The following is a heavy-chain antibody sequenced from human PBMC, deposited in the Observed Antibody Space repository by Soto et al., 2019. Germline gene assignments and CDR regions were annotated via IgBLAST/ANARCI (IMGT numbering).Heavy chain of an antibody. J-gene: IGHJ3*02. CDR1: GFMFTNYG. CDR3: VRERGPFGAFDI. D-gene: IGHD3-16*01. V-gene: IGHV3-33*01. CDR2: VWANGINN. Sequence: GGSLRLSCAASGFMFTNYGMHWVRQAPGKGLEWVAVVWANGINNYYAAFVEGRFTISRDNSKNSLYLQMNSLRVEDTALYFCVRERGPFGAFDIWGQGTMVTVSS.